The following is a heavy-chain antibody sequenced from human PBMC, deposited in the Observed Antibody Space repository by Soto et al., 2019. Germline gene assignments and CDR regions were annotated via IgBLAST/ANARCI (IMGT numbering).Heavy chain of an antibody. Sequence: EVQLVESGGGLVQPGGSLKLSCAASGFTFSGSAMHWVRQASGKGLEWVGRIRSKANSYATAYAASVKGRFTISRDDSKNTAYLQMNSLKTEDTAVYYCTRASEGYCSGGRCHRNYYYYYMDVWGKGTTVTVSS. J-gene: IGHJ6*03. V-gene: IGHV3-73*01. D-gene: IGHD2-15*01. CDR2: IRSKANSYAT. CDR3: TRASEGYCSGGRCHRNYYYYYMDV. CDR1: GFTFSGSA.